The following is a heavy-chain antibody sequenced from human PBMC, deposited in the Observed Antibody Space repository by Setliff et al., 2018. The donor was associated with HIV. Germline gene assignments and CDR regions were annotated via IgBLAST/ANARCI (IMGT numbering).Heavy chain of an antibody. D-gene: IGHD6-19*01. J-gene: IGHJ5*02. CDR1: TFTFDSFS. CDR2: INQDGGEK. Sequence: GGSLRLSCATSTFTFDSFSMTWVRQAPGKGVEWVANINQDGGEKIYLDSVKGRFAISKDFTKRSVYLQMDNPRAEDTATCYCARGLWLGTFDLWGQGTLVTVSS. CDR3: ARGLWLGTFDL. V-gene: IGHV3-7*03.